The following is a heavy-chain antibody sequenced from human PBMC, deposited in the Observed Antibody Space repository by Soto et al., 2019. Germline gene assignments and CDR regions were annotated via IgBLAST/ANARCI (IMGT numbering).Heavy chain of an antibody. CDR1: GVSFSGYY. CDR2: INHSGST. D-gene: IGHD4-4*01. CDR3: ARGPTYSSFDY. J-gene: IGHJ4*02. Sequence: PSETLSLTCAVYGVSFSGYYWSWIRQPPGKGLEWIGEINHSGSTNYNPSLKSRVTISVDTSKNQFSLKLSPVTAADTAVYYCARGPTYSSFDYWGQGTLVTVSS. V-gene: IGHV4-34*01.